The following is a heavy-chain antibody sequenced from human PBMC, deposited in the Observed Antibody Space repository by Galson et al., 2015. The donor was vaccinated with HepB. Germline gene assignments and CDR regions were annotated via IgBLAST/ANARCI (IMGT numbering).Heavy chain of an antibody. V-gene: IGHV3-30*18. CDR1: GFTFSSYG. D-gene: IGHD6-13*01. CDR2: ISFDVSDK. Sequence: SLRLSCAASGFTFSSYGMYWVRQAPGKGLEWVAVISFDVSDKYYADSVKGRFTISRYDSKNTLFLQMNSLRTEDTAVYYCAKQREGSSWLSDSWGQGTPVTVSS. CDR3: AKQREGSSWLSDS. J-gene: IGHJ4*02.